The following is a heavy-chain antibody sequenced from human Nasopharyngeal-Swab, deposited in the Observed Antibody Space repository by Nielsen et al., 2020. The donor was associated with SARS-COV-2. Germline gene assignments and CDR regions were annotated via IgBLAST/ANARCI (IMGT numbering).Heavy chain of an antibody. CDR2: ISGSDDVT. D-gene: IGHD3-10*02. Sequence: WIRQPPGKRLDWVSSISGSDDVTYYADSVKGRFSISRDNSKSTLYLQINSLRVEDTAVYYCTKDHSVRGVRVPGGEMPYWGQGTLVTVSS. V-gene: IGHV3-23*01. J-gene: IGHJ4*02. CDR3: TKDHSVRGVRVPGGEMPY.